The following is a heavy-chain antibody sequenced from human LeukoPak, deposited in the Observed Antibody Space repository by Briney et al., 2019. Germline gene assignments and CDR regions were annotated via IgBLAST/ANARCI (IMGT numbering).Heavy chain of an antibody. Sequence: PGGSLRLSCAASGFTFSSHWMHWVRQVPGKGLVWVSRINSDGSSTSYADSVKGRFTISRDNAKNTLYLQMNSLRVEDTAVYYCAREWSGFGELPDYWGQGTLVTVSS. D-gene: IGHD3-10*01. CDR3: AREWSGFGELPDY. V-gene: IGHV3-74*01. J-gene: IGHJ4*02. CDR1: GFTFSSHW. CDR2: INSDGSST.